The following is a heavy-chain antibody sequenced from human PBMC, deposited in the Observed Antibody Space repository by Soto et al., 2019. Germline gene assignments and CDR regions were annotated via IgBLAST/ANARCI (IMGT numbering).Heavy chain of an antibody. J-gene: IGHJ6*02. D-gene: IGHD3-3*01. CDR1: GFTFSSYS. V-gene: IGHV3-21*01. CDR3: ARGFEIADFWSGYGYYYGMDV. Sequence: PVGSLRLSCAASGFTFSSYSMNWVRQAPGKGLEWVSSISSSSSYIYYADSVKGRFTISRDNAKNSLYLQMNSLRAEDTAVYYCARGFEIADFWSGYGYYYGMDVWGQGTTVTV. CDR2: ISSSSSYI.